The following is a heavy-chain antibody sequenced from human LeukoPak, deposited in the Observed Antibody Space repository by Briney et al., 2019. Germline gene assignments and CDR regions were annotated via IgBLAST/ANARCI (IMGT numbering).Heavy chain of an antibody. D-gene: IGHD3-10*01. CDR1: GFTFSSYS. CDR3: ARDIYGSGSYYQMLYYYYGMDV. J-gene: IGHJ6*02. V-gene: IGHV3-48*01. CDR2: ISSSSSTI. Sequence: PGGSLRLSCAASGFTFSSYSMNWVRRAPGKGLEWVSYISSSSSTIYYADSVKGRFTISRDNAKNSLYLQMNSLRAEDTAVYYCARDIYGSGSYYQMLYYYYGMDVWGQGTTVTVSS.